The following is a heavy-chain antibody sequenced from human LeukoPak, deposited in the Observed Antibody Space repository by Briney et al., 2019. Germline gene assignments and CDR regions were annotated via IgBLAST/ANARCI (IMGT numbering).Heavy chain of an antibody. V-gene: IGHV4-38-2*02. J-gene: IGHJ3*02. CDR1: GYSISSGFY. CDR2: IYHSGST. D-gene: IGHD6-25*01. Sequence: SETLSLTCTVSGYSISSGFYWGWIRQPPGKRLEWIGSIYHSGSTYYNPSLKSRVTISVDTSKNQFSLKLSSVTAADTAVYYCARHSIAAGDAFDIWGQGTMVTVSS. CDR3: ARHSIAAGDAFDI.